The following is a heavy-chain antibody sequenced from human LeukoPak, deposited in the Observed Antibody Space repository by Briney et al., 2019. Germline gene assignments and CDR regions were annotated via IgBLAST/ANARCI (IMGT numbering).Heavy chain of an antibody. Sequence: SGKVSCKAAGGTFSSYAISWVREAPGQGGEWRGRIITILGIANYAQKFQGRVTITSDKSSSTAYMELSSLRSEDTAVYYCARGPPLYETYYDSSGYYVLGYWGQGTLVTVSS. CDR1: GGTFSSYA. CDR2: IITILGIA. V-gene: IGHV1-69*04. CDR3: ARGPPLYETYYDSSGYYVLGY. D-gene: IGHD3-22*01. J-gene: IGHJ4*02.